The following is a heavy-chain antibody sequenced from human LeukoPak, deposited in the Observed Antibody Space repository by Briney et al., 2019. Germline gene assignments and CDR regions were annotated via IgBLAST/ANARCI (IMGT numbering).Heavy chain of an antibody. CDR1: GFTFSSYW. V-gene: IGHV3-74*01. Sequence: GGSLRLSCAASGFTFSSYWMHWVRQAPGKGLVWVSRINSNGSSTSYPDSVKGRFTISRENAKNPLYLQMNSLRAEDTAVYYCARATRWQQFLAYFDYWGQGTLVTVSS. D-gene: IGHD5-24*01. CDR3: ARATRWQQFLAYFDY. CDR2: INSNGSST. J-gene: IGHJ4*01.